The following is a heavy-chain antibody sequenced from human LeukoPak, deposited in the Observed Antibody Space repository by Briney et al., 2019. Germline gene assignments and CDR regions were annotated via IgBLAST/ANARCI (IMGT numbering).Heavy chain of an antibody. CDR2: INPNSGGT. J-gene: IGHJ4*02. CDR3: ARGALKLLWFREPSFCYFDY. D-gene: IGHD3-10*01. V-gene: IGHV1-2*02. Sequence: ASVKVSCKASGYTFNGYYMHWVRQAPGQGLEWMGWINPNSGGTNYAQKFQGRVTMTRDTSISTAYMELSRLRSDDTAVYYCARGALKLLWFREPSFCYFDYWGQGTLVTVSS. CDR1: GYTFNGYY.